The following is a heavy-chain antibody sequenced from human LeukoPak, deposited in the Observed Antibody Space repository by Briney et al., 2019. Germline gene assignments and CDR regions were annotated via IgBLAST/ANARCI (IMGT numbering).Heavy chain of an antibody. J-gene: IGHJ4*02. D-gene: IGHD3-10*01. Sequence: GASVKVSCKASGYTFTSYAMNWVRQAPGQGLEWMGWINTNTGNPTYAQGFTGRFVFSLDTSVSTAYLQISSLKAEDTAVYYCAREIKNYGSEDLDYWGQGTLVTVSS. CDR2: INTNTGNP. CDR3: AREIKNYGSEDLDY. V-gene: IGHV7-4-1*02. CDR1: GYTFTSYA.